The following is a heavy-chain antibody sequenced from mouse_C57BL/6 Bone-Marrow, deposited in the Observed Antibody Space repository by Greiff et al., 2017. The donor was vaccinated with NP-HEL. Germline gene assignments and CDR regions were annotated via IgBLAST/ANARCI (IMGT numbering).Heavy chain of an antibody. CDR3: VRHTTFHYFDY. V-gene: IGHV10-1*01. CDR2: IRSKSNNYAT. Sequence: EVQLQQSGGGLVQPKGSLKLSCAASGFSFNTYAMNWVRQAPGKGLEWVARIRSKSNNYATYYADSVKDRFTISRDDSESMLYLQMNNLKTEDTAMYYCVRHTTFHYFDYWGQGTTLTVSS. J-gene: IGHJ2*01. CDR1: GFSFNTYA.